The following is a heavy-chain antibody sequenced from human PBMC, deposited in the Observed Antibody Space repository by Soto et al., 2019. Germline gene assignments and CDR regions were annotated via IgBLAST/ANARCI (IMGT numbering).Heavy chain of an antibody. CDR2: INPSGGST. Sequence: ASVKVSCKASGYTFSTYYMHWVRQAPGQGYEWMGIINPSGGSTTYAQKFQGRVTMTKNTVYLQMNSLRAEDTAVYYCTSSRLFRLDYWGQGALVTVSS. V-gene: IGHV1-46*01. J-gene: IGHJ4*02. CDR3: TSSRLFRLDY. CDR1: GYTFSTYY. D-gene: IGHD3-9*01.